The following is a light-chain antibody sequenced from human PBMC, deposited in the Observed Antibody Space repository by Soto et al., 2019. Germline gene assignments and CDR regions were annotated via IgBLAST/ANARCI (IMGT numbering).Light chain of an antibody. CDR1: SSIFGTNS. J-gene: IGLJ1*01. CDR3: AAWDDSLNAYV. CDR2: YDI. Sequence: QSVLTQPPSVSEAPGQRIAISCSGSSSIFGTNSVTWYQHLPGKAPYVLIHYDILLPSGVSDRFSGSRSGTSASLAISRVQSEDEADYYCAAWDDSLNAYVFGTGTKVTVL. V-gene: IGLV1-36*01.